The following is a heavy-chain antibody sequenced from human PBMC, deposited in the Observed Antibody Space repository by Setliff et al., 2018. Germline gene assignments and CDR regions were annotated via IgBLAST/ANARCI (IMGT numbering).Heavy chain of an antibody. CDR1: GGSFSDYY. CDR2: INHSGST. CDR3: ARETTMTYYFYYMDV. Sequence: PSETLSLTCAVYGGSFSDYYWSWIRQSPGKGLELIGEINHSGSTNHNPSIKTRVTISVDTSKNQFSLTLSSVTAADTAVYYCARETTMTYYFYYMDVWGKGTTVTVSS. D-gene: IGHD4-17*01. V-gene: IGHV4-34*01. J-gene: IGHJ6*03.